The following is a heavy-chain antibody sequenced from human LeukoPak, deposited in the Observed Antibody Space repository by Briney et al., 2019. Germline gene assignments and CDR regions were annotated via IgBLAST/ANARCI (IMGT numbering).Heavy chain of an antibody. D-gene: IGHD1-26*01. J-gene: IGHJ5*02. CDR3: ARGGTIVGATGWFDP. CDR2: ICHSGST. CDR1: GGSISSGGYY. Sequence: SETLSLTCTVSGGSISSGGYYWSWIRQPPGKGLEWIGYICHSGSTYYNPSLKSRVTISVDTSKNQFSLKLSSVTAADTAVYYCARGGTIVGATGWFDPWGQGTLVTVSS. V-gene: IGHV4-30-2*01.